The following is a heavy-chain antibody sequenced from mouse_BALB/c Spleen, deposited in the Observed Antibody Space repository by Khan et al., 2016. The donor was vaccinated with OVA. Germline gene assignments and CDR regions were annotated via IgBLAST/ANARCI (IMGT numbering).Heavy chain of an antibody. CDR2: IGPGSSNA. CDR1: GYTFTSYW. CDR3: ARENYYGRSGYAMDY. V-gene: IGHV1S41*01. D-gene: IGHD1-1*01. Sequence: DLVKPGASVKLSCKASGYTFTSYWINWIKQRPGQGLEWIGRIGPGSSNAYYNDMFKDKATLTVDTSSNTAYIQLSSLSSEDSAVYVCARENYYGRSGYAMDYWGQGTSVTVSA. J-gene: IGHJ4*01.